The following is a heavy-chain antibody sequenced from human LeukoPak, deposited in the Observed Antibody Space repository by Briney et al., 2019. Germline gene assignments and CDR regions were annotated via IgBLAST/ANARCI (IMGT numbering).Heavy chain of an antibody. Sequence: SESLSLTCTVSGGSISSSSYYWGWIRQPPGKGLEWIGSIYYSGSTNYNPSLKSRVTISVDMSKNQFSLRLSSVTTADTAVYYCARVPGGGTAANWGQGTMVTVSS. CDR2: IYYSGST. V-gene: IGHV4-39*07. CDR3: ARVPGGGTAAN. D-gene: IGHD1-7*01. CDR1: GGSISSSSYY. J-gene: IGHJ3*01.